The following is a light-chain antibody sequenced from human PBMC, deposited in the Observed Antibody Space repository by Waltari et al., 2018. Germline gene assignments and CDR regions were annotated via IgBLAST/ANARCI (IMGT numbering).Light chain of an antibody. J-gene: IGKJ1*01. CDR1: LGVSTW. Sequence: DIQMTQSPSTLPASVGDRVTITCRASLGVSTWLAWYQQKPGKAPKLLLYDASSLESGVPLRFSGSGSGTEFTLTISSLQPDDFATYYCQQYNSYWTFGQGTKVEIK. V-gene: IGKV1-5*01. CDR2: DAS. CDR3: QQYNSYWT.